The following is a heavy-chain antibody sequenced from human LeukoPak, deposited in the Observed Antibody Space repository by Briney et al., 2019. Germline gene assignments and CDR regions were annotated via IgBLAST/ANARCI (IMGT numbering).Heavy chain of an antibody. CDR1: GFIFSNYW. V-gene: IGHV3-74*03. J-gene: IGHJ4*02. CDR3: AKGGLRVTDY. Sequence: GGSLRLSCAASGFIFSNYWMHWVRQAPGKGLVWVSRVNNDGRSTTYADSVKGRFTISRDNAKNTLHLQMNSLRAEDTAVYYCAKGGLRVTDYWGQGTLVTVSS. D-gene: IGHD5/OR15-5a*01. CDR2: VNNDGRST.